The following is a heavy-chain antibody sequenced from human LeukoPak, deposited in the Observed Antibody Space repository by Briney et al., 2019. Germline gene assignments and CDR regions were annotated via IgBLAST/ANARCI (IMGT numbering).Heavy chain of an antibody. CDR2: IIPIFGTA. V-gene: IGHV1-69*13. J-gene: IGHJ4*02. CDR1: GGTFSSYA. CDR3: ARDLLRLFDFPALGYFDY. D-gene: IGHD3/OR15-3a*01. Sequence: GASVKVSCKASGGTFSSYAISWVRQAPGQGLEWMGGIIPIFGTANYAQKFQGRVTITADESTSTAYMELSSLRSEDTAVYYCARDLLRLFDFPALGYFDYWGQGTLVTVSS.